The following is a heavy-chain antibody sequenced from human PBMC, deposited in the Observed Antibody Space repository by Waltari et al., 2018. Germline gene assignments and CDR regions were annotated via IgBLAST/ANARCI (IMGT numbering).Heavy chain of an antibody. V-gene: IGHV3-49*04. CDR2: IRSKASGGTT. D-gene: IGHD2-2*01. CDR3: TRDHRIVVVPAALFDY. Sequence: EVQLVESGGGLVQPGRSLRLSCTGSGFTFGDHGMSWVRQAPGRGLEWVGFIRSKASGGTTEDAASVKGRFTISREDSKSIAYLQMNSLKTEDTAVYYCTRDHRIVVVPAALFDYWGQGTLVTVSS. CDR1: GFTFGDHG. J-gene: IGHJ4*02.